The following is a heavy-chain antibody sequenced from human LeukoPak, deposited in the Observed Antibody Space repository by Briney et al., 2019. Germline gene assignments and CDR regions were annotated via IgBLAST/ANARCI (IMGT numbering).Heavy chain of an antibody. D-gene: IGHD2-15*01. J-gene: IGHJ5*02. CDR2: ISYDGSNK. Sequence: PGRSLRLSCAASGFTLSSYAMHWVRQAPGKGLEWVAVISYDGSNKYYADSVKGRFTISRDNSKNTLYLQMNSLRAEDTAVYHCARDLDANIWSGDMTNWFDPWGQGTLVTVSS. V-gene: IGHV3-30*04. CDR3: ARDLDANIWSGDMTNWFDP. CDR1: GFTLSSYA.